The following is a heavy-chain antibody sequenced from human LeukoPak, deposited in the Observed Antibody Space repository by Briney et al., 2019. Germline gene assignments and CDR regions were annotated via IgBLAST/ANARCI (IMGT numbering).Heavy chain of an antibody. Sequence: GGSLRLSCAASGFTFSSYSMTWVRQAPGKGLEWVSSISSSSSYIYYADSVKGRFTISRDNAKNSLYLQMNSLRAEDTAVYYCARETKSSSGWYDYWGQGTLVTVSS. V-gene: IGHV3-21*01. CDR2: ISSSSSYI. D-gene: IGHD6-19*01. CDR1: GFTFSSYS. J-gene: IGHJ4*02. CDR3: ARETKSSSGWYDY.